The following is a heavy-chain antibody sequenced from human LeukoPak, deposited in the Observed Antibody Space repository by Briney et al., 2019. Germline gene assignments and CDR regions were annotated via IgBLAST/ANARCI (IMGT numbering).Heavy chain of an antibody. CDR3: ARDQSSYDDILTGYLFYYAMDV. CDR1: GFSFSSYI. D-gene: IGHD3-9*01. Sequence: GGSLRLSCAASGFSFSSYIMNWVRQAPGKGLECISSISISSSFIYYADSVKGRFTISRDNAKNSLYLQMNSLRAEDKAVYYCARDQSSYDDILTGYLFYYAMDVWGQGTTVTASS. CDR2: ISISSSFI. V-gene: IGHV3-21*01. J-gene: IGHJ6*02.